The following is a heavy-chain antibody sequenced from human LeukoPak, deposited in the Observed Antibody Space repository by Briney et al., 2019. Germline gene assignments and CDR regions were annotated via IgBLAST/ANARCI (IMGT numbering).Heavy chain of an antibody. CDR1: GFTFSSYA. V-gene: IGHV3-30*04. Sequence: GRSLRLSCAASGFTFSSYAMHWVRQAPGKGLEWVAVISYDGSNKYYADSVKGRFTISRDNSKNTLYLQMNSLRAEDAAVYYCARDSSPYYYGSGSHDYWGQGTLVTVSS. D-gene: IGHD3-10*01. J-gene: IGHJ4*02. CDR3: ARDSSPYYYGSGSHDY. CDR2: ISYDGSNK.